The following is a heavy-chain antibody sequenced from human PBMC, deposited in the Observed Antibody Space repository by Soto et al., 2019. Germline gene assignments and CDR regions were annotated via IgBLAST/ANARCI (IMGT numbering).Heavy chain of an antibody. CDR1: AFTFSDYY. Sequence: WGSLRLSCEGSAFTFSDYYISWIRQAPGKGLEWISYSSNSGTFSRYADSVKGRFSISRDNTKNLLYLQMNSLRAEDTAVYYCARSGDNYNRLDYWGQGAPVTVSS. CDR3: ARSGDNYNRLDY. V-gene: IGHV3-11*06. CDR2: SSNSGTFS. J-gene: IGHJ4*02. D-gene: IGHD1-1*01.